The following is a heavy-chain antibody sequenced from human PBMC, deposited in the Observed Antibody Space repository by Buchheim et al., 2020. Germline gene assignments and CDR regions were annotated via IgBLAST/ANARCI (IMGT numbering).Heavy chain of an antibody. CDR2: ISGCGGRT. V-gene: IGHV3-23*04. CDR1: GFTFSSYA. CDR3: AKDLSRYYYYGMDV. D-gene: IGHD3-16*02. J-gene: IGHJ6*02. Sequence: EVQLVESGGGLVQPGGSLRLSCAASGFTFSSYAMSWVRQAPGKGLEWVSAISGCGGRTYYAESVKGRFTISSDHSKKTLYLQMNSLRAEDTAVYYCAKDLSRYYYYGMDVWGQGTT.